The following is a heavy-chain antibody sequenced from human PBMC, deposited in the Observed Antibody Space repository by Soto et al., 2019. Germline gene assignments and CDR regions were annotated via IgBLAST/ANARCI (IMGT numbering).Heavy chain of an antibody. D-gene: IGHD4-17*01. CDR2: INHSGST. J-gene: IGHJ4*02. Sequence: PSETLSLTCAVYGGSFSGYYWSWIRQPPGKGLEWIGEINHSGSTNYNPSLKSRVTISVDTSKNQFSLKLSSVTAADTAVYYCARGFTVTTRFDYWGQGTLVTVSS. V-gene: IGHV4-34*01. CDR3: ARGFTVTTRFDY. CDR1: GGSFSGYY.